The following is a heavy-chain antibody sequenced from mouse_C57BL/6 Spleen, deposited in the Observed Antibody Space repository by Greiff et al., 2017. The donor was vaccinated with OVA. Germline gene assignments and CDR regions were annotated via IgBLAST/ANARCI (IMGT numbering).Heavy chain of an antibody. CDR2: IWSGGST. V-gene: IGHV2-2*01. Sequence: QVQLQQSGPGLVQPSQSLSITCTVSGFSLTSYGVHWVRQSPGKGLEWLGVIWSGGSTDYNAAFISRLSISKDNSKSQVFFKMNSLQADDTAIYYCGRNVGVDGYYGGAMDYGGQGTSVTVYS. J-gene: IGHJ4*01. CDR3: GRNVGVDGYYGGAMDY. CDR1: GFSLTSYG. D-gene: IGHD2-3*01.